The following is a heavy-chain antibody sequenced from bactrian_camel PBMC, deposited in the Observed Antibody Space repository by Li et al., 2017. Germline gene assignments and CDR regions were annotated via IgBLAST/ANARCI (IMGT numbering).Heavy chain of an antibody. D-gene: IGHD7*01. Sequence: VQLVESGGGEAQPGGSLKLSCAVSGFPFRRATISWIRQRPGKELEWVSTIRGKTDTTRYADSVEGRFTISKDVTKKTIYLQMDNLKPEDTGMYYCAAGAAEWWSRESEYKYWGQGTQVTVS. CDR2: IRGKTDTT. CDR3: AAGAAEWWSRESEYKY. V-gene: IGHV3S42*01. J-gene: IGHJ4*01. CDR1: GFPFRRAT.